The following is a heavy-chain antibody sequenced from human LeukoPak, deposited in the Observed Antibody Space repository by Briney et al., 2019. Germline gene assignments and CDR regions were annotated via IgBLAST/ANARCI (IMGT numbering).Heavy chain of an antibody. CDR1: GFTFSSDS. J-gene: IGHJ4*02. CDR3: TTRGTTVTTSRFDY. D-gene: IGHD4-17*01. V-gene: IGHV3-15*01. CDR2: IKSKTDGGTT. Sequence: GGSLRLSCAASGFTFSSDSMSWVRHAPEKGLEWVGRIKSKTDGGTTDHAAPVKGRFTISRDDSKNTLYLQTNSLKSEHTAVYDCTTRGTTVTTSRFDYWGQGTLVTVSS.